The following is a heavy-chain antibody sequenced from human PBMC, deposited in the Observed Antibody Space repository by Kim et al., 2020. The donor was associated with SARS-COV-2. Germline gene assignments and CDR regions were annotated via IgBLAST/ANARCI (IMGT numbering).Heavy chain of an antibody. D-gene: IGHD1-7*01. CDR1: GFSLGTGGMC. CDR2: IDWDDTK. CDR3: ARIVAGTTQTKWPHFDC. V-gene: IGHV2-70*11. Sequence: SGPTLVNPTQTLTLTCNFSGFSLGTGGMCVSWIRQPPGKALEWLARIDWDDTKYFSTSLKTRLTISKDTSKNQVVLTMTNMDPVDTATYYCARIVAGTTQTKWPHFDCWGQGTLVTVSS. J-gene: IGHJ4*02.